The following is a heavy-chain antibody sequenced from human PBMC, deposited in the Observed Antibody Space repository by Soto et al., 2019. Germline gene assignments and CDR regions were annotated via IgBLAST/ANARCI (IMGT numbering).Heavy chain of an antibody. V-gene: IGHV1-18*01. CDR3: AREGDVVATNIDY. CDR2: INAYNGNT. J-gene: IGHJ4*02. D-gene: IGHD5-12*01. CDR1: GYTFTNYG. Sequence: GASVKVSCKASGYTFTNYGITWVRQAPGQGLEWLGWINAYNGNTKYAQKLQGRVTMTTDTSTTTAYMELRSLRSDDTAVYFCAREGDVVATNIDYWGQGTLVTVSS.